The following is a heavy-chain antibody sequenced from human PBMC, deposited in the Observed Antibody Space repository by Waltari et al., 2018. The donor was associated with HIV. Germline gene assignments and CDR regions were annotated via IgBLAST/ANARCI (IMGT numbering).Heavy chain of an antibody. J-gene: IGHJ2*01. CDR2: ISWNSGSI. D-gene: IGHD2-8*01. CDR3: AKALRVSPRIEWYFDL. Sequence: EVQLVESGGGLVQPGRSLRLSCAASGFTFDDYAMHWVRQAPGKGLEWVSGISWNSGSIGYADSVKGRFTISRDNAKNSLYLQMNSLRAEDTALYYCAKALRVSPRIEWYFDLWGRGTLVTVSS. CDR1: GFTFDDYA. V-gene: IGHV3-9*01.